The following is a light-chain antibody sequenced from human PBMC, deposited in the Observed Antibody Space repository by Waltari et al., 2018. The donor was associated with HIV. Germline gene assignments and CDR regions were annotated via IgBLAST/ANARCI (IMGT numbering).Light chain of an antibody. CDR3: ATWDDSLNGPV. CDR2: TTN. CDR1: ISNIGSNT. Sequence: SASGTPGQRVTISCSGSISNIGSNTVNWYQQLPGTAPLLIYTTNQRPSGVPDRFSGSKSGASASLAISGLQSDDEADYYCATWDDSLNGPVFGGGTKLTVL. V-gene: IGLV1-44*01. J-gene: IGLJ3*02.